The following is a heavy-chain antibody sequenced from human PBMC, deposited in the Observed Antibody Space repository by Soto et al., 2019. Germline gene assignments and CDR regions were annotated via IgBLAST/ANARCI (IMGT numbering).Heavy chain of an antibody. D-gene: IGHD4-4*01. V-gene: IGHV4-34*01. CDR3: ARDLFKVTTFGMDV. J-gene: IGHJ6*02. Sequence: SETLSLTCAVYGGSFSGYYWNWIRQPPGKGLEWIGEINHSGSTNYNPSLKSRVTISVDTSKNQFSLKLSSVTAADTAVYYCARDLFKVTTFGMDVWGQGTTVTVSS. CDR1: GGSFSGYY. CDR2: INHSGST.